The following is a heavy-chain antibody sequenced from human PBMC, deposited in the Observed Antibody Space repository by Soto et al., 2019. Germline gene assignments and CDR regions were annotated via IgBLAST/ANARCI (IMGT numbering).Heavy chain of an antibody. J-gene: IGHJ6*02. D-gene: IGHD1-1*01. V-gene: IGHV3-7*01. Sequence: LRLSCAASGFTFSSYWMSWVRQAPGKGLEWVVNIKQDGSEKYYVDSVKGRFTISRDNAKNSLYLQMNSLRAEDTAVYYCARKSGFGRMDVWGQGTTVTVSS. CDR1: GFTFSSYW. CDR2: IKQDGSEK. CDR3: ARKSGFGRMDV.